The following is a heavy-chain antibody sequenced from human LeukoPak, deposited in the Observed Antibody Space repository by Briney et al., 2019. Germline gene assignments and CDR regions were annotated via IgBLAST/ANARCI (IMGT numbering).Heavy chain of an antibody. CDR2: IYHSGST. J-gene: IGHJ4*02. CDR1: GGSISSGAYS. D-gene: IGHD5-12*01. Sequence: PSETLSLTCAVSGGSISSGAYSWSWIRQPPGKGLEWIGYIYHSGSTYYNPSLKSRVTISVDRSKNQFSLKLSSVTAADTAVYYCAGGYSGYDRHAADFDYWGQGTLVTVSS. V-gene: IGHV4-30-2*01. CDR3: AGGYSGYDRHAADFDY.